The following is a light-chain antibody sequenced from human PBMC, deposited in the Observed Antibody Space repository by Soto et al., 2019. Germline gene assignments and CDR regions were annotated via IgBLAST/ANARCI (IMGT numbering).Light chain of an antibody. V-gene: IGLV2-11*01. Sequence: QSALTQPRSVSGSPGQSVTMSCTGTSSDVGGYNYVSWYQQDPGKAPKLIIYDVTERPSGVPDRFSGSKSGNTASLTISGLQAEDEADYYCCSYAGTYTWVFGGGTKLTVL. CDR3: CSYAGTYTWV. J-gene: IGLJ3*02. CDR1: SSDVGGYNY. CDR2: DVT.